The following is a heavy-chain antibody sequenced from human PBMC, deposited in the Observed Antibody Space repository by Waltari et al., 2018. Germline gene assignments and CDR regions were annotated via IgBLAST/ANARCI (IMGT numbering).Heavy chain of an antibody. Sequence: QVQLQESGPGLVKPSQTLSLTCTVPGGSISSGSYYWSWIRQPAGKGLEWIGYIYTSGSTNYNPSLKSRVTISVDTSKNQFSLKLSSVTAADTAVYYCARSRWLQEFGNWGQGTLVTVSS. CDR3: ARSRWLQEFGN. CDR2: IYTSGST. D-gene: IGHD5-12*01. J-gene: IGHJ4*02. V-gene: IGHV4-61*09. CDR1: GGSISSGSYY.